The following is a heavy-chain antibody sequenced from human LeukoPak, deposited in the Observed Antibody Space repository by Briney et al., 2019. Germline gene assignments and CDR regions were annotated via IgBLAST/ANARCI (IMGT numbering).Heavy chain of an antibody. V-gene: IGHV4-34*01. CDR2: INHSGST. CDR3: ARLRPLEQVGGSYYHSMDV. Sequence: SETLSLTCAVYGGSFSGYYWSWIRQPPGRGLEWIGEINHSGSTNYNPSLKSRVTISVDTSKNQFSLKLNSVTAADTAVYYCARLRPLEQVGGSYYHSMDVWGQGTTVTVSS. CDR1: GGSFSGYY. D-gene: IGHD6-6*01. J-gene: IGHJ6*02.